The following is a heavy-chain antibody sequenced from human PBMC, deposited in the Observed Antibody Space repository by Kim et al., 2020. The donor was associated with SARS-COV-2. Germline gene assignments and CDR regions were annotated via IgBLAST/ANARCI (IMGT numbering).Heavy chain of an antibody. CDR3: TTAGGSGSTYYYYYGMDV. CDR1: GFTFSNAW. Sequence: GGSLRLSCAASGFTFSNAWMSWVRQAPGKGLEWVGRIKSKTDGGTTDYAAPVKGRFTISRDDSKNTLYLQMNSLKTEDTAVYYCTTAGGSGSTYYYYYGMDVWGQGTTVTVS. CDR2: IKSKTDGGTT. D-gene: IGHD3-10*01. V-gene: IGHV3-15*01. J-gene: IGHJ6*02.